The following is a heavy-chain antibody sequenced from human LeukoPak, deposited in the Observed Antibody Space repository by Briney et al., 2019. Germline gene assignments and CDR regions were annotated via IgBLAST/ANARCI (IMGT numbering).Heavy chain of an antibody. CDR3: ARVPAAIKRPSGYFDY. D-gene: IGHD2-2*02. Sequence: ASVKVSCKASGYTFTGYYMHWVRQAPGQGLEWMGWSNPNSGGTNYAQKFQGRVTMTRDTSISTAYMELSRLRSDDTAVYYCARVPAAIKRPSGYFDYWGQGTLVTVSS. V-gene: IGHV1-2*02. J-gene: IGHJ4*02. CDR1: GYTFTGYY. CDR2: SNPNSGGT.